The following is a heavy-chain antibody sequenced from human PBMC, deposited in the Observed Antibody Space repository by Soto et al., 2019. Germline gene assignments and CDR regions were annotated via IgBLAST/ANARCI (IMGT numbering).Heavy chain of an antibody. D-gene: IGHD3-16*01. CDR1: GFIFSDFQ. Sequence: VQLVQSGGGPVKPGGSLRLSCAASGFIFSDFQLNWVRQAPGRGLEWLSSITGTSAFTHYAGSIEGRFTISRDNPNNLLFLQIVNLRPEDTAVYYCARDNLAFQGAFDLWGQGTLVTVSS. J-gene: IGHJ4*02. CDR2: ITGTSAFT. V-gene: IGHV3-21*02. CDR3: ARDNLAFQGAFDL.